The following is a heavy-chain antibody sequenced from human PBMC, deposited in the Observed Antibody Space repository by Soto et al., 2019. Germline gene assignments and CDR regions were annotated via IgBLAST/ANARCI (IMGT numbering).Heavy chain of an antibody. Sequence: GGSLRLSCAASGFTFDDYTMHWVRQAPGKGLEWVSLISWDGGSTYYADSVKGRFTISRDNSKNSLYLQMNSLRTEDTALYYCAKGYYYGSGRSTCLDYWGQGTLVTVSS. CDR2: ISWDGGST. CDR3: AKGYYYGSGRSTCLDY. J-gene: IGHJ4*02. CDR1: GFTFDDYT. V-gene: IGHV3-43*01. D-gene: IGHD3-10*01.